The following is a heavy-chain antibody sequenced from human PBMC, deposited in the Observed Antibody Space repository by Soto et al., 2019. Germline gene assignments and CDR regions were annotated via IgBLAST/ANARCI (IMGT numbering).Heavy chain of an antibody. CDR3: TRGLGAGDY. CDR2: INPTGGST. V-gene: IGHV1-46*03. Sequence: QVQLVQSGAEVKKPGASVKVSCEASGYIFINYYIHWVRQAPGQGLEWVGIINPTGGSTNYAQKFQVRVTMTRETSTSTVQMELSSLRPEDTAVYYCTRGLGAGDYWGQATLVTVSS. D-gene: IGHD1-26*01. CDR1: GYIFINYY. J-gene: IGHJ4*02.